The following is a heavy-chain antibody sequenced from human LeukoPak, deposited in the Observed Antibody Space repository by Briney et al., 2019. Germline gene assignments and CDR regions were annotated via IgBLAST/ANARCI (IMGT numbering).Heavy chain of an antibody. J-gene: IGHJ4*02. CDR3: ARGRRPSPYGSGSYFNY. CDR2: INHSGST. V-gene: IGHV4-34*01. D-gene: IGHD3-10*01. Sequence: SETLSLTCAVCGGSFSGYYWSWIRQPPGKGLEWIGEINHSGSTNYNPSLKGRVTISVDTSKNQFSLKLSSVTAADTAVYYCARGRRPSPYGSGSYFNYWGQGTLVTVSS. CDR1: GGSFSGYY.